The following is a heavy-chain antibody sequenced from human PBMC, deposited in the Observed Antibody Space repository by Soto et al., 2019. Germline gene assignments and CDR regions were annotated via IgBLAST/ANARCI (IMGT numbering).Heavy chain of an antibody. V-gene: IGHV2-5*02. CDR1: GFSLSTSGVG. D-gene: IGHD2-15*01. Sequence: QITLKESGPTLVKPTQTLTLACTFSGFSLSTSGVGVGWSRQPPGKALEWLALIYWDDDERYSPSLKNRLTITKDTSKNQVVLTMTNMDPVDTATYYCAHSIAPRIFRHWGQGTLVTVSS. J-gene: IGHJ1*01. CDR3: AHSIAPRIFRH. CDR2: IYWDDDE.